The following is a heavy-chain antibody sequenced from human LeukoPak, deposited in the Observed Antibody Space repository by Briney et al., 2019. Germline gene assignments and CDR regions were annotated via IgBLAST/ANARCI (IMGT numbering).Heavy chain of an antibody. CDR3: VRGTEYDILSGKNFGQYYFDY. D-gene: IGHD3-9*01. CDR2: ISSSGAYI. Sequence: GGSLRLSCAASGFTFSSYSMNSVRQAPGKGLEWVSSISSSGAYIYYADSVKGRFTISRDNGKNSLYLQMNSLRDEDTAVYYCVRGTEYDILSGKNFGQYYFDYWGQGTLVTVSS. CDR1: GFTFSSYS. V-gene: IGHV3-21*01. J-gene: IGHJ4*02.